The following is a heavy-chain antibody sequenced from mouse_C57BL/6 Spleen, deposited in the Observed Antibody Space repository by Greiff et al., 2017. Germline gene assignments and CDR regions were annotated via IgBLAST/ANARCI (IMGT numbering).Heavy chain of an antibody. V-gene: IGHV14-4*01. D-gene: IGHD1-1*01. CDR2: IDPENGDT. CDR3: TTDYGYFDY. Sequence: VQLKESGAELVRPGASVKLSCTASGFNIKDDYMHWVKQRPEQGLEWIGWIDPENGDTEYASKFQGKATITADTSSNTAYLQLSSLTSEDTAVYYCTTDYGYFDYWGQGTTLTVSS. CDR1: GFNIKDDY. J-gene: IGHJ2*01.